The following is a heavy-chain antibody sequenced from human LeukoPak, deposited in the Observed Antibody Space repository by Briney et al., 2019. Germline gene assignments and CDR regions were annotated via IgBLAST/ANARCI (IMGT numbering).Heavy chain of an antibody. J-gene: IGHJ5*02. Sequence: PSETLSLTCTVSGGSISSSSYYWGWIRQPPGKGLEWIGSIYYSGSTYYNPSLKSRVSISVDTSKNQFSLKLSSVTAADTAVYYCARWAIYLFDPWGQGTLVTVSS. CDR1: GGSISSSSYY. CDR3: ARWAIYLFDP. D-gene: IGHD3-9*01. CDR2: IYYSGST. V-gene: IGHV4-39*01.